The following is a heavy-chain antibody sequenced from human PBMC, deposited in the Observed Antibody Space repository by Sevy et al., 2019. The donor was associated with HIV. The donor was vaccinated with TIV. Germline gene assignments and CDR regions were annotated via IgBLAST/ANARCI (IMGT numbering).Heavy chain of an antibody. J-gene: IGHJ4*02. D-gene: IGHD2-8*01. CDR2: FSFGCGRI. CDR3: AREGCTKPHDY. V-gene: IGHV3-23*01. Sequence: GGSLRLSCEASGFTFSKYSMSWVRQAPGKGLEWVSTFSFGCGRINYADSVMGRFTISRDDSKNTLYLQMNSLRAEDMAVYYCAREGCTKPHDYWGQGTLVTVSS. CDR1: GFTFSKYS.